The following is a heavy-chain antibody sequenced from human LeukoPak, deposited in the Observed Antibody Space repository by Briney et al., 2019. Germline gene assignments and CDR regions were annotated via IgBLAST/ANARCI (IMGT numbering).Heavy chain of an antibody. CDR3: ASREIRIAVAGHDY. J-gene: IGHJ4*02. CDR1: GGTFSSYA. D-gene: IGHD6-19*01. V-gene: IGHV1-69*06. Sequence: SVKVSCKASGGTFSSYAISWVRQAPGQGLEWMGGIIPIFGTANYAQKFQGRVTITADKSTSTAYMELSSLRSEDTAVYYCASREIRIAVAGHDYWGQGTLVTVSS. CDR2: IIPIFGTA.